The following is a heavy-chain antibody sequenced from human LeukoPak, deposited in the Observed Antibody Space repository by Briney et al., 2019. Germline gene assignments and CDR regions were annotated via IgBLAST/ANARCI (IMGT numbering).Heavy chain of an antibody. J-gene: IGHJ4*02. V-gene: IGHV3-21*01. CDR1: GFTFTTYS. CDR2: ISGSSTYI. D-gene: IGHD2-15*01. CDR3: ARGYCNGSDCYFAD. Sequence: GGSLRLSCAASGFTFTTYSMNWVRQAPGKGLEWVSCISGSSTYIYYADSVKGRFTISRDNAKNSLYLQMSSLRAEDTAVYYCARGYCNGSDCYFADWGQGTLVTVSS.